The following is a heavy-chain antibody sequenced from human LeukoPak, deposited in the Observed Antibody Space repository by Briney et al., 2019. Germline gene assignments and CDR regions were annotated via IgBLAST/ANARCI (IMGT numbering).Heavy chain of an antibody. V-gene: IGHV4-34*01. D-gene: IGHD3-3*01. CDR2: INHSGST. CDR3: ARDAAAALNDFWSGYFFDY. Sequence: SETLSLTCAVYGGSFSGYYWSWIRQPPGKGLEWIGEINHSGSTNYNPSLKSRVTISVDTSKNQFSLKLTSVTAADTAVYYCARDAAAALNDFWSGYFFDYWGQGTLVTVSS. J-gene: IGHJ4*02. CDR1: GGSFSGYY.